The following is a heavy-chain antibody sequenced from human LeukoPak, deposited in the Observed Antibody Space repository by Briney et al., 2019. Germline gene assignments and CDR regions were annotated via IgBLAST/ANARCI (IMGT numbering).Heavy chain of an antibody. D-gene: IGHD3-3*01. J-gene: IGHJ6*02. CDR1: GFFFDDYG. Sequence: PGGSLRLSCAASGFFFDDYGMHWVRQAPGKGLEWVSGISWNSGTKAYADSVKGRFTISRDNAKNYLYLQINSLKIEDTALYFCAKDRDFWSGMDVWGQGTTVTVSS. V-gene: IGHV3-9*01. CDR2: ISWNSGTK. CDR3: AKDRDFWSGMDV.